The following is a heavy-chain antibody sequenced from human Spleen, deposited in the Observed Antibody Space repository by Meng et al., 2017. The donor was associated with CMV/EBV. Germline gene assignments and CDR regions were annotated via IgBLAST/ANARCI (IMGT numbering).Heavy chain of an antibody. D-gene: IGHD5-24*01. J-gene: IGHJ5*02. CDR2: INHSGST. V-gene: IGHV4-34*01. CDR3: ARAGDDYSDSGWFDP. CDR1: GGSFSGYY. Sequence: QLQLQQWGAGRLKPSETLSLTCAVYGGSFSGYYWSWIRQPPGKGLEWIGEINHSGSTNYNPSLKSRVTISVDTSKNQFSLKLSSVTAADTAVYYCARAGDDYSDSGWFDPWGQGTLVTVSS.